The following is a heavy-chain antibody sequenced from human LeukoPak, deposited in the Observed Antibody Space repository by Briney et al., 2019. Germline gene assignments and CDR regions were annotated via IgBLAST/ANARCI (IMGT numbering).Heavy chain of an antibody. Sequence: SETLSLTCAVYGGSFSGYYWSWIRQPPGKGLEWIGEINHSGSTNYNPSLKSRVTISVDTSKNQFSLKLSSVTAADTAVYYCARLSPGGYLDYWGQGTLVTVSS. CDR1: GGSFSGYY. J-gene: IGHJ4*02. CDR2: INHSGST. V-gene: IGHV4-34*01. D-gene: IGHD3-22*01. CDR3: ARLSPGGYLDY.